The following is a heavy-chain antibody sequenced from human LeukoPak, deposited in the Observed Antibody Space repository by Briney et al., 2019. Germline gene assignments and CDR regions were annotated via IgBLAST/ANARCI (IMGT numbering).Heavy chain of an antibody. J-gene: IGHJ6*02. D-gene: IGHD3-22*01. CDR1: GFSFSTYW. V-gene: IGHV3-48*04. Sequence: PGGSLRLSCAASGFSFSTYWMHWVRQAPGKGLEWVSYVSSSGSTIYYADSVKGRFTISRDNAKNSLYLQMNSLRAVDTAVYYCARETYYYDSSGYYNYYYGMDVWGQGTTVTVSS. CDR2: VSSSGSTI. CDR3: ARETYYYDSSGYYNYYYGMDV.